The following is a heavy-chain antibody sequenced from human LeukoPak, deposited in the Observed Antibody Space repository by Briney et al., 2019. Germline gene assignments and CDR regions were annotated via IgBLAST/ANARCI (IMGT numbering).Heavy chain of an antibody. CDR2: MNPNSGNT. J-gene: IGHJ4*02. CDR3: ARASIAVAGTGFDY. Sequence: ASVKVSCKASGYTFTSYDINWVRQATGQGLEWMGWMNPNSGNTGYAQKFQGRVTMTRNTSISTAYMELSSLRSEGTAVYYCARASIAVAGTGFDYWGQGTLVTVSS. CDR1: GYTFTSYD. V-gene: IGHV1-8*01. D-gene: IGHD6-19*01.